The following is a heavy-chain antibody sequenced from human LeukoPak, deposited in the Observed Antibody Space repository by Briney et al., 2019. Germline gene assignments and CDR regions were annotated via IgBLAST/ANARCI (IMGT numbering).Heavy chain of an antibody. CDR2: ISSSGSTI. CDR3: ARDPAVAATDY. Sequence: GGSLRLSCAASGFTFSDYYMSWIRQAPGKGLEWVSYISSSGSTIYYADSVKGRFTISRDNAKNPLYLQMNSLRAEDTAVYYCARDPAVAATDYWGQGTLVTVSS. J-gene: IGHJ4*02. V-gene: IGHV3-11*01. CDR1: GFTFSDYY. D-gene: IGHD6-19*01.